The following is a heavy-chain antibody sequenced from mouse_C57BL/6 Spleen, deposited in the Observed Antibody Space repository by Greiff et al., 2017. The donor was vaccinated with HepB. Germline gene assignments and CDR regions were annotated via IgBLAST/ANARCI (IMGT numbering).Heavy chain of an antibody. CDR2: IDPEDGET. V-gene: IGHV14-2*01. J-gene: IGHJ1*03. D-gene: IGHD2-1*01. CDR3: ARKGDYGNYEWYFDV. CDR1: GFNIKDYY. Sequence: EVKLMESGAELVKPGASVKLSCTASGFNIKDYYMHWVKQRTEQGLEWIGRIDPEDGETKYAPKFQGKATITADTSSNTAYLQLSSLTSEDTAVYYCARKGDYGNYEWYFDVWGTGTTVTVSS.